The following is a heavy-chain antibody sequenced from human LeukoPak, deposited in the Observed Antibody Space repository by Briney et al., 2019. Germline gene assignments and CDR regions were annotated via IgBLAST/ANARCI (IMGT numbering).Heavy chain of an antibody. CDR3: ARDPPGDGYHLDY. CDR2: IYYTGST. V-gene: IGHV4-59*13. D-gene: IGHD5-24*01. Sequence: SETLSLTCTVSGGSISYYYWSWIRQPPGKGLEWIGYIYYTGSTHYNPSLKGRVTMSVDTSKNQLSLKLSSVAAADTAVYYCARDPPGDGYHLDYWGQGDLVTVSS. CDR1: GGSISYYY. J-gene: IGHJ4*02.